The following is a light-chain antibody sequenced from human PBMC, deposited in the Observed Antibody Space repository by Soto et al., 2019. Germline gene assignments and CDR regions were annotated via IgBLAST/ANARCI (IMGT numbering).Light chain of an antibody. CDR3: QQDYRYPWT. CDR2: DAS. J-gene: IGKJ1*01. V-gene: IGKV1-5*01. Sequence: DIQMTQSPSNLSASVGDRVTITCRASQTINSFLAWYQQTPGKAPKLLIYDASSLQSGVQSRFSGGGSGTEFTLTISSLQPDDFATFHCQQDYRYPWTFGQGTKVEIK. CDR1: QTINSF.